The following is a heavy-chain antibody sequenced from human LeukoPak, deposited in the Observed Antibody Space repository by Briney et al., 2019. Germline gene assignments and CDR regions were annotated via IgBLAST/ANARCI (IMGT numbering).Heavy chain of an antibody. V-gene: IGHV3-33*01. D-gene: IGHD5-18*01. CDR1: GFTFTLYG. Sequence: GGSLRLSCAASGFTFTLYGMHWVRQAPGMGLEWVAVIWYDGSNNYYADSVKDRFTISRDNSNNMLYLHMNSLRVEDTAVYYCARDRGYSYGHPFDYWGQGTLVTVSS. CDR2: IWYDGSNN. CDR3: ARDRGYSYGHPFDY. J-gene: IGHJ4*02.